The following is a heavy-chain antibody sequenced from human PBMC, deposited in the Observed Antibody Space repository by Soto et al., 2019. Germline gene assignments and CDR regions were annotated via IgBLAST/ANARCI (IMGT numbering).Heavy chain of an antibody. V-gene: IGHV3-30*18. CDR3: AKDSANYYDSSGYYQGKPPRLFQH. D-gene: IGHD3-22*01. CDR1: GFTFSSYG. CDR2: ISYDGSNK. Sequence: GGSLRLSCAASGFTFSSYGMHWVRQAPGKGLEWVAVISYDGSNKYYADSVKGRFTISRDNSKNTLYLQMNSLRAEDTAVYYCAKDSANYYDSSGYYQGKPPRLFQHWGQGTLVTVSS. J-gene: IGHJ1*01.